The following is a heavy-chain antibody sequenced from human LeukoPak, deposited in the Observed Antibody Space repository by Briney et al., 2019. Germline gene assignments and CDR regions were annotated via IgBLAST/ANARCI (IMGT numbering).Heavy chain of an antibody. CDR1: GGSISSYY. Sequence: MSSETLSLTCTVSGGSISSYYWSWIRQPPGKGLEWIGYIYYSGSTNYNPSLKSRVTISVDTSKNQFSLKLSSVTAADTAVYYCARLTYDNLTGYYSDYYYYMDVWGKGTTVTISS. V-gene: IGHV4-59*01. D-gene: IGHD3-9*01. CDR2: IYYSGST. J-gene: IGHJ6*03. CDR3: ARLTYDNLTGYYSDYYYYMDV.